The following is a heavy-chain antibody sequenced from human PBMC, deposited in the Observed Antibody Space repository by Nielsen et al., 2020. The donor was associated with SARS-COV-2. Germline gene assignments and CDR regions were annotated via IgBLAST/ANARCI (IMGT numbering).Heavy chain of an antibody. Sequence: GESLKISCAASGFTFRSYAMSWVRQAPGKGLEWVSAISGSGGSTYYADSVKGRFTISRDNSKNTLYLQMNSLRAEDTAVYYCARDEIPAYMSSWLDYWGQGTLVTVSS. D-gene: IGHD6-13*01. CDR1: GFTFRSYA. J-gene: IGHJ4*02. V-gene: IGHV3-23*01. CDR3: ARDEIPAYMSSWLDY. CDR2: ISGSGGST.